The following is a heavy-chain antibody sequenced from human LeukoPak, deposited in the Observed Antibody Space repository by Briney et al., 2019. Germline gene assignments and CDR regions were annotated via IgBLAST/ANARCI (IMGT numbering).Heavy chain of an antibody. CDR1: GGCFSGYY. J-gene: IGHJ4*02. Sequence: SETLPLTCAVCGGCFSGYYWRWLRQPPGKGREWIGEINQSGSTNYNPSLRSRVTISVDTSKNQFSLKLSSVTAADTAVYYCARGRGDIVATKLLYYFDYWGPVTLVTVAS. CDR3: ARGRGDIVATKLLYYFDY. CDR2: INQSGST. V-gene: IGHV4-34*01. D-gene: IGHD5-12*01.